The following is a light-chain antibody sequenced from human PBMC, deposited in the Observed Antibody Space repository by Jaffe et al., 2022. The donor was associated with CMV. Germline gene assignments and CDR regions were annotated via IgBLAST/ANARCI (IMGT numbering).Light chain of an antibody. V-gene: IGLV3-1*01. CDR1: KLGDKY. CDR3: QAWDSTIHV. Sequence: SYELTQPPSVSVSPGQTASISCSGDKLGDKYASWYQQKAGQSPVLVIYQDTKRPSGIPERFSGSNSGNTATLTISGTQAVDEADYYCQAWDSTIHVFGTGTTVTVL. J-gene: IGLJ1*01. CDR2: QDT.